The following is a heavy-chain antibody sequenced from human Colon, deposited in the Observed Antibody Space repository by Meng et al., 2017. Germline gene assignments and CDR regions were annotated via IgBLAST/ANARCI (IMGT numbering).Heavy chain of an antibody. V-gene: IGHV4-4*02. CDR3: ARHLGWEFDY. CDR2: IDLSGKT. J-gene: IGHJ4*02. D-gene: IGHD6-19*01. CDR1: GVSITSSNW. Sequence: QLQLQVDGPGLVKPLGTLCLTCAVSGVSITSSNWWSGVRQAPGKGMGWIGQIDLSGKTDYNPSPKSRVTISLDKSMNQLFLEVYFVTAADTAIYYCARHLGWEFDYWGPGNLVTVSS.